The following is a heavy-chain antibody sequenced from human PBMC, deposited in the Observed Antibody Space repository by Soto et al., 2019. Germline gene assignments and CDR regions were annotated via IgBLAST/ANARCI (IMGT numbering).Heavy chain of an antibody. Sequence: GASVKVSCKASGYTFTTYDINWVRQAPGQGLEWMGWMNPNSGKTGYAQNFRGRVTMTRNTSIGTAYMQLSSLRSEDTAVYYCARDDSHSSSYDHWGQGTLVTVSS. CDR3: ARDDSHSSSYDH. D-gene: IGHD3-9*01. J-gene: IGHJ4*02. CDR1: GYTFTTYD. CDR2: MNPNSGKT. V-gene: IGHV1-8*01.